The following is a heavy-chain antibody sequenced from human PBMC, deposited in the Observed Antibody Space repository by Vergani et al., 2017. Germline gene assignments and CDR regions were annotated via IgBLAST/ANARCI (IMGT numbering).Heavy chain of an antibody. J-gene: IGHJ5*02. CDR2: ISSSGSTI. V-gene: IGHV3-11*04. CDR1: GFIFSDYY. CDR3: ARAIVVARNWFDP. Sequence: QVQLVESGGGLGKPGGSLRLSCAASGFIFSDYYMSWIRQAPGKGLEWVSYISSSGSTIYYADSVKGRFTISRDNSKNTLYLQMNSLRAEDTAVYYCARAIVVARNWFDPWGQGTLVTVSS. D-gene: IGHD2-15*01.